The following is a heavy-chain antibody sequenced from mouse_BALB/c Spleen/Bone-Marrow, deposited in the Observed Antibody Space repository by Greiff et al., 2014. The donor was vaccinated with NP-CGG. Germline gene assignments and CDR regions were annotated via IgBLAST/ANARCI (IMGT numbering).Heavy chain of an antibody. Sequence: QVQLQQSGAELVRPGASVKMSCKASGYTFTYYIMHWVKQRPGQGLEWIGYINPCSGYTDYNQKFKDKTTLTTDKSSSTAYLQLSSLTSEDSAVYYCVRENYGYKGDAMDYWGQGTSVTVSS. CDR1: GYTFTYYI. D-gene: IGHD2-2*01. CDR3: VRENYGYKGDAMDY. J-gene: IGHJ4*01. V-gene: IGHV1-4*02. CDR2: INPCSGYT.